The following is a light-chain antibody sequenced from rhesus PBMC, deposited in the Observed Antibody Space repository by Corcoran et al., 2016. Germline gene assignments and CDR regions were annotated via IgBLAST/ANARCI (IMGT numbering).Light chain of an antibody. CDR2: GAS. V-gene: IGKV1-44*03. Sequence: DIQMTQSPSALSASVGDRVTISCRASQNIYSHLAWYQQKPGKAPKLLIYGASGLQTEIPSRFSGSGSGTDFTLTISSLQPEDSATYFCQQYYDHPPTFGQGTRVEI. J-gene: IGKJ1*01. CDR3: QQYYDHPPT. CDR1: QNIYSH.